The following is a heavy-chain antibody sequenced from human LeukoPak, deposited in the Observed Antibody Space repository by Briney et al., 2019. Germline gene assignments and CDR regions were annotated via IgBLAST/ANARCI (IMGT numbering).Heavy chain of an antibody. J-gene: IGHJ4*02. CDR3: ARASLGGGYNLFCDY. Sequence: ASVKVSCKASGYTFTSYGISWVRQAPGQGLEWMGWISAYNGNTNYAQKLQGRVTMTTDTSTSTAYMELRSLRSDDTAVYYCARASLGGGYNLFCDYWGQGTLVTVSS. V-gene: IGHV1-18*01. D-gene: IGHD5-24*01. CDR2: ISAYNGNT. CDR1: GYTFTSYG.